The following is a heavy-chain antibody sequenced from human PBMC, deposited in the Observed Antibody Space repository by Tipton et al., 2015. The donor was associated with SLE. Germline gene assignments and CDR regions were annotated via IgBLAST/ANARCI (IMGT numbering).Heavy chain of an antibody. CDR1: GGSINGYY. CDR3: ARLLMYGDYALV. Sequence: TLSLTCTVSGGSINGYYWSWIRQPPGKGLEWIGSIYYSGSTYYYPSLKSRITISVDTSKNQFSLEVRSVTAADTAVYYCARLLMYGDYALVWGQGTLVTVSS. J-gene: IGHJ4*02. CDR2: IYYSGST. V-gene: IGHV4-59*12. D-gene: IGHD4-17*01.